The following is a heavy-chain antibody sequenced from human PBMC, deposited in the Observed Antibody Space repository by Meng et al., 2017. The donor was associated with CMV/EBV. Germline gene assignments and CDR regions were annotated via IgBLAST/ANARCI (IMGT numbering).Heavy chain of an antibody. CDR1: GFTFDDYA. CDR3: AKERGGVTTDYYYYGMDV. V-gene: IGHV3-9*01. J-gene: IGHJ6*02. D-gene: IGHD4-17*01. CDR2: ISWNSGSI. Sequence: SLKISCAASGFTFDDYAMHWVRQAPGKGLEWVSGISWNSGSIGYADSVKGRFTISRDNAKNSLYLQMNSLRAEDTALYYCAKERGGVTTDYYYYGMDVWGQGTTVTVSS.